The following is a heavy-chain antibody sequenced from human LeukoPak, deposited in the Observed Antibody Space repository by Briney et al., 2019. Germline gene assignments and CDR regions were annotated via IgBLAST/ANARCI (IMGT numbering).Heavy chain of an antibody. D-gene: IGHD2-15*01. CDR2: INPNSGGT. V-gene: IGHV1-2*02. CDR1: GYTFTGYY. J-gene: IGHJ3*02. Sequence: ASVKASCKASGYTFTGYYMHWVRQAPGQGLEWMGWINPNSGGTNYAQKFQGRVTMTRDTSISTAYMELSRLRSDDTAVYYCAGDVRYCSGGSCFMNAFDIWGQGTMVTVSS. CDR3: AGDVRYCSGGSCFMNAFDI.